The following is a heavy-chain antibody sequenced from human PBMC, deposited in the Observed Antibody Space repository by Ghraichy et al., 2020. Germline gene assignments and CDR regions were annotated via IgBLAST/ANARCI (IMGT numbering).Heavy chain of an antibody. Sequence: GESLNISCAASGFTVSSNYMSWVRQAPGKGLEWVSVIYSGGSTYYADSVKGRFTISRDNSKNTLYLQMNSLRAEDTAVYYCAREMREAAAGIYAFDIWGQGTMVTVSS. CDR1: GFTVSSNY. D-gene: IGHD6-13*01. J-gene: IGHJ3*02. CDR2: IYSGGST. V-gene: IGHV3-53*01. CDR3: AREMREAAAGIYAFDI.